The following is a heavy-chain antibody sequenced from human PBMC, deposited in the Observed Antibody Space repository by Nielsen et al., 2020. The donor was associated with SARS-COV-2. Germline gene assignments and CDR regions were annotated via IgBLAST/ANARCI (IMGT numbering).Heavy chain of an antibody. V-gene: IGHV4-34*01. D-gene: IGHD1-1*01. J-gene: IGHJ6*03. CDR3: ARGVSTGYYYYYMDV. CDR2: INHSGST. Sequence: GSLRLSCTVSGGSISSYYWSWIRQPPGKGLEWIGEINHSGSTNYNPSLKSRVTISVDTSKNQFSLKLSSVTAADTAVYYCARGVSTGYYYYYMDVWGKGTMVTVSS. CDR1: GGSISSYY.